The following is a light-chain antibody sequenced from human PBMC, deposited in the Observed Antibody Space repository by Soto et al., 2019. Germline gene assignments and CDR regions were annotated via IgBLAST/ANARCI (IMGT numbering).Light chain of an antibody. V-gene: IGKV1-39*01. J-gene: IGKJ1*01. CDR2: AAS. CDR1: QGISTY. Sequence: DIQMTQSPSSLSASVGDRVAITCRASQGISTYLKWYQQKRWKAPKLLIYAASSLQSGVTSRFSGSGSETDFTLTISSLQPEDFATYSCQHSTTWTFGQGTKVDIK. CDR3: QHSTTWT.